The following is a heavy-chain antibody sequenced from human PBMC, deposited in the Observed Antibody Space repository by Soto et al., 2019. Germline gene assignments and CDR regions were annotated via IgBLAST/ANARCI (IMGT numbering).Heavy chain of an antibody. CDR1: GFTFNNFG. CDR3: ARAAQQLSINFDN. V-gene: IGHV3-48*01. J-gene: IGHJ4*02. D-gene: IGHD1-1*01. CDR2: IGGGSAAT. Sequence: GGSLRLSCAASGFTFNNFGLSWVRQAPGKGLEWVSHIGGGSAATYYADSVKGRFTISRDNAKSSLYLQMNSLRAEDTAVYYCARAAQQLSINFDNWGQGTPVTVSS.